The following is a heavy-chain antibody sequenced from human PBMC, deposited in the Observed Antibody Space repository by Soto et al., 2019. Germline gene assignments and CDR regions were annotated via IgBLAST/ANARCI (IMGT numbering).Heavy chain of an antibody. CDR1: GFTFSSYG. CDR2: ISDTGTYT. V-gene: IGHV3-23*01. CDR3: AKIGHRSGTRYYDMDV. Sequence: EVQLLESGGGLVQPGGSLRLSCEASGFTFSSYGMTWVRQAAGMGLEWVSTISDTGTYTYHAKSVKGRFSISRDNSKNTLYLQMNPLRAEDTAMYYCAKIGHRSGTRYYDMDVWGQGTPVTVSS. J-gene: IGHJ6*02. D-gene: IGHD3-9*01.